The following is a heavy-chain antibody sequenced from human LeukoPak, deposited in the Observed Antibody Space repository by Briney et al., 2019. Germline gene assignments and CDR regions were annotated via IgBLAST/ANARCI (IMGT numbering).Heavy chain of an antibody. CDR2: ISAYNGNT. D-gene: IGHD1-26*01. Sequence: ASVKVSCKASGYTFTSYGISWVRQAPGQGLEWMGWISAYNGNTNYAQKLQGRVTMTTDTSTSTAYMELRSLRSDDTAVCYCARPKDRWELLDAFDIWGQGTMVTVSS. J-gene: IGHJ3*02. CDR1: GYTFTSYG. CDR3: ARPKDRWELLDAFDI. V-gene: IGHV1-18*01.